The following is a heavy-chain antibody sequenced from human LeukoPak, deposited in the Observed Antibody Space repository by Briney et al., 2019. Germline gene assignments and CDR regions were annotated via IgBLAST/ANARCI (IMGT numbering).Heavy chain of an antibody. D-gene: IGHD3-3*01. CDR1: GGSTSSYY. J-gene: IGHJ6*02. CDR2: IYTSGST. V-gene: IGHV4-4*07. CDR3: ARELTDFWSGYSPNYYGMDV. Sequence: SETLSLTCTVSGGSTSSYYWSWIRHPAGKGLEWIGRIYTSGSTNYNPSLKSRVTMSVDTSKKQFSLKLSSVTAADTAVYYCARELTDFWSGYSPNYYGMDVWGQGTTVTVSS.